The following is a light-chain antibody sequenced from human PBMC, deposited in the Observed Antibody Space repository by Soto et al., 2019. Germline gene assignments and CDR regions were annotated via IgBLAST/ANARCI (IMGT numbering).Light chain of an antibody. CDR2: DDN. J-gene: IGLJ3*02. Sequence: LLTQPPSASGTPGQRVTISCSGSSSNIGSNYVYWYQQLPGTAPKLLVFDDNQRPSGVPDRFSDSKSGTSASLAISGLRSEDEADYYCAAWDNSLSGRVFGGGTKLTVL. V-gene: IGLV1-47*02. CDR1: SSNIGSNY. CDR3: AAWDNSLSGRV.